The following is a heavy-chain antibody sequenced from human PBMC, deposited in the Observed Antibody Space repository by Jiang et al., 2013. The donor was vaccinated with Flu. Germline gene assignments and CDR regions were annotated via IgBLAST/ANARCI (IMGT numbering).Heavy chain of an antibody. Sequence: KPSQTLSLTCTVSGASINSGGYYWSWVRLAPSKGLEWIGEIYHSGSTNYNPSLKSRVTISVDKSKNQFSLKLSSVTAADTAVYYCARGSSGSYFSFDYWGQGTLVTVSS. J-gene: IGHJ4*02. CDR2: IYHSGST. D-gene: IGHD3-10*01. CDR1: GASINSGGYY. V-gene: IGHV4-30-2*01. CDR3: ARGSSGSYFSFDY.